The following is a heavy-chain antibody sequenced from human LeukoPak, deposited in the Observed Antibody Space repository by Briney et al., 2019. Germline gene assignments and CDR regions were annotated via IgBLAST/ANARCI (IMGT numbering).Heavy chain of an antibody. J-gene: IGHJ5*02. V-gene: IGHV4-31*03. CDR2: IHYRGST. CDR1: GGSNNSGGNH. Sequence: PSETLSLTCTVSGGSNNSGGNHWTWIRQHPEKGLEWIGYIHYRGSTNYNPSLESRVSISVDMSKKSFSLKLTSVTAADTAVYYCARGGPDSSGYAWFDPWGQGTLVTVSS. CDR3: ARGGPDSSGYAWFDP. D-gene: IGHD3-22*01.